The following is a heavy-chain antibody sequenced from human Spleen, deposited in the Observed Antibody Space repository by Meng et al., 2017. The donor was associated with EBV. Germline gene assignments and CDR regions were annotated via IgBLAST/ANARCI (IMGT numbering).Heavy chain of an antibody. Sequence: QVQLQESGPRLVRPSQTLSLTCPVYGGSFSGYYWSWIRQPPGKGLEWIGEINHSGSTNYNPSLKSRVTISVDTSKNQFSLKLSFVTAADTAVYYCARGRLDIVVVPAAAGNWFDPWGQGPLVTVAS. D-gene: IGHD2-2*03. CDR3: ARGRLDIVVVPAAAGNWFDP. J-gene: IGHJ5*02. V-gene: IGHV4-34*09. CDR2: INHSGST. CDR1: GGSFSGYY.